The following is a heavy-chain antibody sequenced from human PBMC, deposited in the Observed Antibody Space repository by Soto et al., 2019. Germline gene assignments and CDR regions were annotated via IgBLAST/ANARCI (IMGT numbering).Heavy chain of an antibody. V-gene: IGHV4-30-2*01. CDR2: IYHSGST. CDR1: GGSISSGGYS. J-gene: IGHJ4*02. D-gene: IGHD3-22*01. Sequence: PSETLSLTCAVSGGSISSGGYSWSWIRQPPGKGLEWIGYIYHSGSTYYNPSLKSRVTISVDRSKNQFSLKLSSVTAADTAVYYCARVTYYYDSSGYYRTDYFDYWGKGTLVTVSS. CDR3: ARVTYYYDSSGYYRTDYFDY.